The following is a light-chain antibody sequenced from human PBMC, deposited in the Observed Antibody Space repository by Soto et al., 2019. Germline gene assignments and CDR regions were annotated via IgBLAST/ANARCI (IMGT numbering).Light chain of an antibody. CDR1: QTISSW. Sequence: DIQMTQSPSTLSGSVGDRVTITCRASQTISSWLAWYQQKPWKAPKLLIYKASTLKSGVPSRFSGSGSGTDFTLTISCLQSEDFATYYCQQYYSFPWTFGQGTKV. J-gene: IGKJ1*01. V-gene: IGKV1-5*03. CDR2: KAS. CDR3: QQYYSFPWT.